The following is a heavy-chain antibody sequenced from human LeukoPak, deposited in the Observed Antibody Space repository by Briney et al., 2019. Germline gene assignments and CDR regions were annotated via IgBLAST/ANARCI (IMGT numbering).Heavy chain of an antibody. V-gene: IGHV1-69*13. J-gene: IGHJ5*02. CDR2: IIPIFGTA. CDR1: GGTFSSYA. D-gene: IGHD2-15*01. CDR3: AISGGSCYSCNWFDP. Sequence: GASVKVSCKASGGTFSSYAISWVRQAPGQGLEWMGGIIPIFGTANYAQKFQGRVTITADESTSTAYMELSSLRSEDTAVYYCAISGGSCYSCNWFDPWGQGTLVTVSS.